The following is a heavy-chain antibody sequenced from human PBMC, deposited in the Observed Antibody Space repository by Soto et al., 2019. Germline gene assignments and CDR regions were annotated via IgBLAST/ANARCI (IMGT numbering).Heavy chain of an antibody. D-gene: IGHD2-2*02. V-gene: IGHV5-51*01. CDR2: IYPGGSDT. CDR1: GYIFATSW. CDR3: ARRDCSSTHCYRWFDP. J-gene: IGHJ5*02. Sequence: GESLKISCKGPGYIFATSWIGWVRQMPGKGLEWMGIIYPGGSDTRYSPSFQGQVTISADKSINTVYLQWSSLKASDTAMYYCARRDCSSTHCYRWFDPWGQGPLVTVSS.